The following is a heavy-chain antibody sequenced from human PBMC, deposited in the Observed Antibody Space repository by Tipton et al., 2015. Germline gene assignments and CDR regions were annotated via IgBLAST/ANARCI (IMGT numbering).Heavy chain of an antibody. D-gene: IGHD4-23*01. Sequence: TLSLTCAVAGYSISSGFYWGWIRQPPGKDLEWIGYIQYSGSTNYNPSLKSRVTISVDTSKTQFSLKMSSVTASDTAVYYCARARGRHGGLFDSWGQGILVTVSS. J-gene: IGHJ4*02. CDR2: IQYSGST. V-gene: IGHV4-38-2*01. CDR3: ARARGRHGGLFDS. CDR1: GYSISSGFY.